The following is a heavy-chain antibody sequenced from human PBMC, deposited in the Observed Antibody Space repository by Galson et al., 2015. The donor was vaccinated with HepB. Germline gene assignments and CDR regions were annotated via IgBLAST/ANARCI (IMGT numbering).Heavy chain of an antibody. CDR2: IYPGDTDT. CDR3: ARRSEMATIGDY. J-gene: IGHJ4*02. Sequence: QSGAEVKKPGESLKISCKGSGYTCSSYWIGWVRQMPGKGLGWMGIIYPGDTDTRYSPSFQRQVTISADKSINTAYLQWSSLKAPDTAMYYCARRSEMATIGDYWGQGTLVTVSS. V-gene: IGHV5-51*01. D-gene: IGHD5-24*01. CDR1: GYTCSSYW.